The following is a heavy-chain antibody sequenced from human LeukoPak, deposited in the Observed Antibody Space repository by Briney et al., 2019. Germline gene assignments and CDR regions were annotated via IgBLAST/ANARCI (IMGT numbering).Heavy chain of an antibody. D-gene: IGHD1-26*01. Sequence: SETLALTRSVSGDSISSYYWSWIRQPAGKGLEWIGHIYTSGSTTYYDSGSTDYNPSLKRRVTISLDRSKNQFSLKLSSVTAADTAVYYCAAFLSGTYWYFDYWGQGALVTVSS. CDR1: GDSISSYY. CDR3: AAFLSGTYWYFDY. V-gene: IGHV4-4*07. CDR2: IYTSGST. J-gene: IGHJ4*02.